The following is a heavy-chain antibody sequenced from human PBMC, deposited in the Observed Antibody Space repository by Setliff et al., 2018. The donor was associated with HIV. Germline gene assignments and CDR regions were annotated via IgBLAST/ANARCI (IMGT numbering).Heavy chain of an antibody. CDR1: GFTFSTYA. D-gene: IGHD6-13*01. CDR2: ISGIGGTT. CDR3: AKDWAAAPGRLSHPNWFDY. J-gene: IGHJ4*02. Sequence: GGSLRLSCAASGFTFSTYAMSWVRQAPGKGLEWVSAISGIGGTTYYADSVKGRFTFSRDNSKNTLYLQMNSLRAEDTAVYYCAKDWAAAPGRLSHPNWFDYWGQGTLVTVSS. V-gene: IGHV3-23*01.